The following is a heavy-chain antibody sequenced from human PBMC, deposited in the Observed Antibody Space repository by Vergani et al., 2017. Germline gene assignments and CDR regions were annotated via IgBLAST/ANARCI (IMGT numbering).Heavy chain of an antibody. CDR2: IIPILGIA. D-gene: IGHD2-2*02. Sequence: QVQLVQSGAEVKKPGSSVKVSCKASGGTFSSYTISWVRQAPGQGLEWMGRIIPILGIANYAQKFQGRVTITADKSTSIAYMELGSLRSEETAVYYCARDRDIVVVPAAIPTNYYYYGMDVWGQGTTVTVSS. CDR1: GGTFSSYT. J-gene: IGHJ6*02. V-gene: IGHV1-69*08. CDR3: ARDRDIVVVPAAIPTNYYYYGMDV.